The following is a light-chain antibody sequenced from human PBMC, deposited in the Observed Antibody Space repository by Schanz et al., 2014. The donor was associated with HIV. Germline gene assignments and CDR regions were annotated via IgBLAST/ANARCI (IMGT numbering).Light chain of an antibody. J-gene: IGLJ1*01. CDR1: SSDIGGSDY. V-gene: IGLV2-14*03. CDR2: DVR. CDR3: SSYTTSNTHV. Sequence: QSALTQPPSASGSPGQSITISCSGTSSDIGGSDYVSWYQQHPGRAPKVLIYDVRDRPSGVSNRFSGSKSGNTASLTISGLQAEDEAEYFCSSYTTSNTHVFGSGTKVTVL.